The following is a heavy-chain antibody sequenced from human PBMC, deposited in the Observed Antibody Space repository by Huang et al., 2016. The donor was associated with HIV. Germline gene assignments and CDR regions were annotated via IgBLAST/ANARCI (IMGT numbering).Heavy chain of an antibody. J-gene: IGHJ6*02. CDR3: ARLPTPSYYDFWSISSSEEDVYYYGMDV. Sequence: QVRLQQWGAGLLKPSETLSPTCAVYGWSFSHFHCVWIRHSPGKGLECIAEIIHSGKTNYNPSLKSIVTISMDTSKNQCSLKLLSVTAADAAVYFGARLPTPSYYDFWSISSSEEDVYYYGMDVWGRGTTVTVSS. CDR2: IIHSGKT. CDR1: GWSFSHFH. D-gene: IGHD3-3*01. V-gene: IGHV4-34*12.